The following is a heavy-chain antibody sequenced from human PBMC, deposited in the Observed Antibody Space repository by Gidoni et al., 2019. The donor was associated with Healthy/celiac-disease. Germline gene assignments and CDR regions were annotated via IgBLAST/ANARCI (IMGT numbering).Heavy chain of an antibody. D-gene: IGHD6-13*01. CDR3: ARASRGYYYGMDV. CDR2: ISSSSSYI. V-gene: IGHV3-21*01. Sequence: EVQLVESGGGLVKPGGSLRLSCAASGFTFSSSSMNWVRQAPGKGLEWVSSISSSSSYIYYADSVKGRFTISRDNAKNSLYLQMNSLRAEDTAVYYCARASRGYYYGMDVWGQGTTVTVSS. J-gene: IGHJ6*02. CDR1: GFTFSSSS.